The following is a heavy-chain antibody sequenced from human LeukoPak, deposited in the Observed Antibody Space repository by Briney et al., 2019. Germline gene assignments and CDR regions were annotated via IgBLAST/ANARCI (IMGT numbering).Heavy chain of an antibody. D-gene: IGHD3-10*01. V-gene: IGHV3-23*01. J-gene: IGHJ6*03. Sequence: GGSLRLSCAASGFTFSSYAMSWVRQAPGKGLEWVSAISGSGGSTYYADSVKDRFTISRDNSKHTLYLRMNSLRAEDTAVYYCAKTELVMNYYYYMDVWGKGTTVTVSS. CDR2: ISGSGGST. CDR3: AKTELVMNYYYYMDV. CDR1: GFTFSSYA.